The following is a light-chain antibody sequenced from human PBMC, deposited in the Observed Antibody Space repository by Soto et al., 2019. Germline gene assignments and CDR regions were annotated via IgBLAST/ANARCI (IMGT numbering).Light chain of an antibody. J-gene: IGLJ3*02. CDR3: QSYDSSLSGWV. CDR1: SSNIGAAYD. V-gene: IGLV1-40*01. CDR2: GNN. Sequence: QPVLTQPPSVSGAPGQKVTISCTRSSSNIGAAYDVHWYQHLPGTAPKLLIYGNNNRPSGVPDRFSGSKSGTSASLAITGLQAEDEADYYCQSYDSSLSGWVFGGGTKLTV.